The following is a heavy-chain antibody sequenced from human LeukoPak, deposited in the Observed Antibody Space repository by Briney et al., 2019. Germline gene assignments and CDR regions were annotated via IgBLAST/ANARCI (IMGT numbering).Heavy chain of an antibody. CDR1: GYTFAGYY. V-gene: IGHV1-2*06. CDR2: INPNSGGT. J-gene: IGHJ4*02. Sequence: GASVKVSCKAAGYTFAGYYMHWVRQAPGQGLEWMGRINPNSGGTNYAQKFQGRVTMTRDTSISTAYMELSRLRSDDTAVCYCARVGYYYGSGSYYPYWGQGTLVTVSS. D-gene: IGHD3-10*01. CDR3: ARVGYYYGSGSYYPY.